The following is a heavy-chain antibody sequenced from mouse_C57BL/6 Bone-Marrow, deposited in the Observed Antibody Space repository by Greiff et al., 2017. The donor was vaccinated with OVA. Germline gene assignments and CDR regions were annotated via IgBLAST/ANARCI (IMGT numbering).Heavy chain of an antibody. V-gene: IGHV5-6*02. CDR1: GFTFSSYG. Sequence: EVKLEESGGDLVKPGGSLKLSCAASGFTFSSYGMSWVRQTPDKRLEWVATISSGGSYTYYPDSVKGRFTISRDNAKNTLYLQMSSLKSEDTAMYYCLYYYAMDYWGQGTSVTVSS. CDR3: LYYYAMDY. CDR2: ISSGGSYT. J-gene: IGHJ4*01.